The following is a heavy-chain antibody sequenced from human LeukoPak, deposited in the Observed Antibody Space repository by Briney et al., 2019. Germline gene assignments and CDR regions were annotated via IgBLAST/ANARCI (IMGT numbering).Heavy chain of an antibody. Sequence: SGVSLRLSCAASGFTFSSYAMHWVRQAPGKGLEWVAVISYDGSNKYYADSVKGRFTISRDNSKNTLYLQMNSLRAEDTAVYYCARDPLGTRPGFDYWGQGTLVTVFS. V-gene: IGHV3-30*04. CDR1: GFTFSSYA. CDR3: ARDPLGTRPGFDY. CDR2: ISYDGSNK. J-gene: IGHJ4*02. D-gene: IGHD1-1*01.